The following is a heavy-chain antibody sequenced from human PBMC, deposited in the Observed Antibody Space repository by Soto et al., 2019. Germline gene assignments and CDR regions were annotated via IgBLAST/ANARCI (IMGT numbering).Heavy chain of an antibody. CDR2: ISAYNGNT. V-gene: IGHV1-18*01. J-gene: IGHJ6*02. Sequence: ASVKVSCKASGYTFTSYGISWVRQAPGQGLEWMGWISAYNGNTNYAQKLQGRVTMTTDTSTSTAYMELRSLRSDDTAVYYCAREPDCSGGSGYVDYYYDGMDVWGQGTTVTVSS. CDR3: AREPDCSGGSGYVDYYYDGMDV. D-gene: IGHD2-15*01. CDR1: GYTFTSYG.